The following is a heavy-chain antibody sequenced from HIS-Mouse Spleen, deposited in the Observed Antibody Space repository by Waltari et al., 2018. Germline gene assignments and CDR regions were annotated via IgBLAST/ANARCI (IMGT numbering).Heavy chain of an antibody. V-gene: IGHV4-39*07. CDR1: GGSISSSSYS. J-gene: IGHJ2*01. D-gene: IGHD6-13*01. Sequence: QLQLQESGPGLVKPSETLSLTCTVSGGSISSSSYSCGWIRQPTGKGLEWIGSIYYSGSTYYNPSLKSRVTISVDTSKNQFSLKLSSVTAADTAVYYCAREIPYSSSWYDWYFDLWGRGTLVTVSS. CDR3: AREIPYSSSWYDWYFDL. CDR2: IYYSGST.